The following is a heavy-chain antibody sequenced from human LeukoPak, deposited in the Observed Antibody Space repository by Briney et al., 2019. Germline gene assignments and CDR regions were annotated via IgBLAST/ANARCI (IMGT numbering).Heavy chain of an antibody. Sequence: PSETLSLTCTVSGGSIRTYYWGWLRQSAGKGLEWIGRINTSGSTNYNPSLRTRVTMSADTSTNQFSLKLSSVTAADTAVYYCARGGNGDPYFDSWGQGILVTVSS. CDR2: INTSGST. D-gene: IGHD4-17*01. V-gene: IGHV4-4*07. CDR3: ARGGNGDPYFDS. CDR1: GGSIRTYY. J-gene: IGHJ4*02.